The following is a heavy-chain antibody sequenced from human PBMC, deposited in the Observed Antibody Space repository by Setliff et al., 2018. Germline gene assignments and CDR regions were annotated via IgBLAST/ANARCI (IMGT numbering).Heavy chain of an antibody. D-gene: IGHD3-22*01. J-gene: IGHJ4*02. CDR3: ARESRYYYDNLGTLDY. Sequence: PSETLSLTCTVSGGSISSGDYYWSWIRQPPGKGLEWIRYIYSSGSTYYNPSLKSRVSISVDTSKNQFSLKLSSVTAADTAVYYCARESRYYYDNLGTLDYWGQGTLVTVSS. CDR1: GGSISSGDYY. CDR2: IYSSGST. V-gene: IGHV4-30-4*08.